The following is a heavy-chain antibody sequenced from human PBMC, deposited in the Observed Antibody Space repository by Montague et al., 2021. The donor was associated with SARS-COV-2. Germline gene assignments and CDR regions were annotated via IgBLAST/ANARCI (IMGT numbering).Heavy chain of an antibody. CDR3: ARSSYYDSSGPFDY. V-gene: IGHV3-48*02. CDR2: ISSSSSAI. Sequence: SLRLSCAASGFTFSSYSMNWVRQAPRKGLEWVSYISSSSSAIYYADSVKGRFTISRDNAKNSLYLQMNSLRDEDTAVYYCARSSYYDSSGPFDYWGQGTLVTVSS. CDR1: GFTFSSYS. J-gene: IGHJ4*02. D-gene: IGHD3-22*01.